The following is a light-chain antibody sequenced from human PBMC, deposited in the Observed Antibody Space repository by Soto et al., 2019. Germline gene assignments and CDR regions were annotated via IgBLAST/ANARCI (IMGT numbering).Light chain of an antibody. Sequence: EIVMTQSPAPLSLSQGERATLSCRASQSVSSNLAWYQQQPGQAPRLLIYGASTRATGIPARCSGSGSGTEFTLTISSLQAEDFATYFCQQADTFPLTFGGGTKVDIK. V-gene: IGKV3-15*01. CDR2: GAS. J-gene: IGKJ4*01. CDR1: QSVSSN. CDR3: QQADTFPLT.